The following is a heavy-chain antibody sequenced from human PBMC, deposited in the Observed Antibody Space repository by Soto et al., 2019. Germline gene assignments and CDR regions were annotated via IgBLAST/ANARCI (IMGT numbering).Heavy chain of an antibody. CDR1: GFTFSSYA. Sequence: GGSLRLSCAASGFTFSSYAMHWVRQAPGKGLEWVAVISYDGSNKYYADSVKGRFTISRDNSKNTLYLQMNSLRAEDTAVYYCARDRSIVVVPAAILGYGMDVWGQGTTVTVSS. V-gene: IGHV3-30-3*01. J-gene: IGHJ6*02. CDR3: ARDRSIVVVPAAILGYGMDV. CDR2: ISYDGSNK. D-gene: IGHD2-2*02.